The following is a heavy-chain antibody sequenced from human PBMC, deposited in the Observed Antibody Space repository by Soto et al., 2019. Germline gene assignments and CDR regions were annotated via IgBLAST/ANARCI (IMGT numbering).Heavy chain of an antibody. V-gene: IGHV3-21*01. Sequence: PGGSLRLSCAASGFTFSSYSMNWVRQAPGKGLEWVSSISSSSSYIYYADSVKGRFTISRDNAKNSLYLQMNSLRAEDTAVYYCARPDYSNNPEFYGMDVWGQGTTVTVSS. CDR2: ISSSSSYI. CDR1: GFTFSSYS. CDR3: ARPDYSNNPEFYGMDV. D-gene: IGHD4-4*01. J-gene: IGHJ6*02.